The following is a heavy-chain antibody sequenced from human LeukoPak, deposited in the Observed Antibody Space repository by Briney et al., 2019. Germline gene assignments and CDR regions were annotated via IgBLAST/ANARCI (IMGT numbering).Heavy chain of an antibody. V-gene: IGHV3-23*01. CDR3: AKCFDSGVTYGGLDY. J-gene: IGHJ4*02. CDR1: GFTFSSYA. Sequence: GGSLRLSCAASGFTFSSYAMSWVRQAPGKGLEWVSAISGSGGSTYYADSVKGRFTISRDNSKNTLYLQMNSLRAEDTAVYYCAKCFDSGVTYGGLDYWGQGTLVTVSS. CDR2: ISGSGGST. D-gene: IGHD3-10*01.